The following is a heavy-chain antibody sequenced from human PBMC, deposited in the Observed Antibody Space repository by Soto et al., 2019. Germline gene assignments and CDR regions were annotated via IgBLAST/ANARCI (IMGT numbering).Heavy chain of an antibody. D-gene: IGHD6-13*01. CDR3: ATSYGNAWYTY. V-gene: IGHV4-59*01. CDR2: IYYTGST. Sequence: SETLSLTCTVSSGSISTYYWSWIRQPPGKGLEWIGYIYYTGSTNYNPSLKTRLAISMDTSKNQFTLNLSSVTAEDTAVYYCATSYGNAWYTYWGQGTQVTVSS. CDR1: SGSISTYY. J-gene: IGHJ4*02.